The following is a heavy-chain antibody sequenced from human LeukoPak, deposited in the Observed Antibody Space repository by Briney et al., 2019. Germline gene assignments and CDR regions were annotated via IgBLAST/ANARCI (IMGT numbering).Heavy chain of an antibody. J-gene: IGHJ4*02. CDR2: ISGYSGNT. CDR3: ARVGGYCTGGICHDY. V-gene: IGHV1-18*01. CDR1: GYTFTSYG. Sequence: ASVKVSCKSTGYTFTSYGISWVRQAPGQGLEWMGWISGYSGNTNYAQKLQGRVTMTTDTSTNTAYMELRSLRSDDTALYYCARVGGYCTGGICHDYWGQGTLVTVSS. D-gene: IGHD2-15*01.